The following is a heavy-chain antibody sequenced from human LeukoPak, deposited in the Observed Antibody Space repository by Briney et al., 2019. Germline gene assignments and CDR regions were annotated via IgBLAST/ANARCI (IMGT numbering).Heavy chain of an antibody. CDR3: AKSSGYYFYYFDY. CDR1: GFTFSSYG. Sequence: GGSLRLSCAASGFTFSSYGMHWVRQAPGKGLEWVAFIRYDGSNKYYADSVKGRFTISRDNSKNTLYLQMNSLRAEDMALYYCAKSSGYYFYYFDYWGQGTLVTVSS. J-gene: IGHJ4*02. D-gene: IGHD3-22*01. CDR2: IRYDGSNK. V-gene: IGHV3-30*02.